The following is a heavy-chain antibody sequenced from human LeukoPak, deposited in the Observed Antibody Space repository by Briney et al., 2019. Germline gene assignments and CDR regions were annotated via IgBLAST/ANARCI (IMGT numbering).Heavy chain of an antibody. CDR3: ARVSSAAAGVFDY. CDR1: GFTFSSYE. V-gene: IGHV3-48*03. CDR2: IGTSGSAI. Sequence: PGGSLRLSCAASGFTFSSYEMNWVRQVPGKGLECVSYIGTSGSAIYYADSVKGRFTISRDNAKNSLHLQMNSLGADDAAVYYCARVSSAAAGVFDYWGQGTLVTVSS. D-gene: IGHD6-13*01. J-gene: IGHJ4*02.